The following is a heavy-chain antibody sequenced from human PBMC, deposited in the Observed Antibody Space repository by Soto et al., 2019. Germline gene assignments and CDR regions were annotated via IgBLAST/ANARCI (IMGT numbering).Heavy chain of an antibody. J-gene: IGHJ5*02. CDR2: IYYSGST. V-gene: IGHV4-39*01. Sequence: PSETLSLTCTVSGGSISSSSYYWGWIRQPPGKGLEWIGSIYYSGSTYYNPSLKSRVTISVDTSKNQFSLKLSSVTAADTAVYYCARRHYYDSSGRYNWFDPWGQGTLVTVSS. CDR1: GGSISSSSYY. CDR3: ARRHYYDSSGRYNWFDP. D-gene: IGHD3-22*01.